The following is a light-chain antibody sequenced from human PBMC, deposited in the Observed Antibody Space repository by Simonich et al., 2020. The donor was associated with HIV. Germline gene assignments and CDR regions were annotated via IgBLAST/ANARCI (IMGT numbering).Light chain of an antibody. J-gene: IGKJ2*01. CDR1: QSVLSSSNNKHY. CDR3: QQYYSTPYT. V-gene: IGKV4-1*01. Sequence: DIVMNQSPDSLAVSLGERATINCKSSQSVLSSSNNKHYLSWYQQKPGQPPKLLIYWASTRESGVPDRFSGSGSGTDFTLTISSLQAEDVAVYYCQQYYSTPYTFGQGTKLEIK. CDR2: WAS.